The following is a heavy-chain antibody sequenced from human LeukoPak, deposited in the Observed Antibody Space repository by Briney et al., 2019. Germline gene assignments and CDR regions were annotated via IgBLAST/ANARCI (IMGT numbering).Heavy chain of an antibody. CDR1: GFTFSSYS. V-gene: IGHV3-21*01. CDR3: AREFYSNYASDY. J-gene: IGHJ4*02. D-gene: IGHD4-11*01. Sequence: GGSLRLYCAASGFTFSSYSMNWVRQAPGKGLEWVSSISSSSSYIYYADSVKGRFTISRDNAKNSLYLQMNSLRAEDTAVYYCAREFYSNYASDYWGQGTLVTVSS. CDR2: ISSSSSYI.